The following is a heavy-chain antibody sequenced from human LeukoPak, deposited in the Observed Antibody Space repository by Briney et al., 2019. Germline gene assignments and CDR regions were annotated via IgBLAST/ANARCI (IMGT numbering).Heavy chain of an antibody. CDR1: GFTFDESA. J-gene: IGHJ3*02. CDR3: AKAVAAPGAFDI. CDR2: ISWDSKSI. V-gene: IGHV3-9*01. D-gene: IGHD6-19*01. Sequence: GRSLRPSCAASGFTFDESAMHWVRQAPGRGLEWVSGISWDSKSIIYADSMKGRFTISRDNAKNSLYLQMNSLRAEDTALYYCAKAVAAPGAFDIWGRGTVVTVSS.